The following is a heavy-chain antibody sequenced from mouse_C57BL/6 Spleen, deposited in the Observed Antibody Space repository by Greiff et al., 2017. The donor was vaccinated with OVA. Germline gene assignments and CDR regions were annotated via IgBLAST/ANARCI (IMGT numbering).Heavy chain of an antibody. CDR1: GYSFTGYY. J-gene: IGHJ3*01. CDR2: INPSTGGT. Sequence: EVQLQQSGPELVKPGASVKISCTASGYSFTGYYMNWVKQSPEKSLEWIGEINPSTGGTTYNQKFKAKATLTVDKSSSTAYLQLKRLTSEDSAVYYCAGSGSAWFGYWGQGTLVTVAA. V-gene: IGHV1-42*01. CDR3: AGSGSAWFGY. D-gene: IGHD1-1*01.